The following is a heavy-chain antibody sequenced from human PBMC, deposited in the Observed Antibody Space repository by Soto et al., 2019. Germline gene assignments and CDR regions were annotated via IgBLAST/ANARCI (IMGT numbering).Heavy chain of an antibody. CDR1: GFTFSTFW. D-gene: IGHD6-6*01. Sequence: PGGSLRPSCPASGFTFSTFWMSWVRQAPGRGLEWVANIKQDGSKKYYVDSVKGRFTISRDNAKNSLYLQMNSLRAEDTAVYYCARDCASSSGDNSYYYYGMDVWGQGTTVTVSS. V-gene: IGHV3-7*03. CDR2: IKQDGSKK. J-gene: IGHJ6*02. CDR3: ARDCASSSGDNSYYYYGMDV.